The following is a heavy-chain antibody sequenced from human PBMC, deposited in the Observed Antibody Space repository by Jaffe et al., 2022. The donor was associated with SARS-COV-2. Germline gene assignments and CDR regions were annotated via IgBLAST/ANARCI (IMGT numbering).Heavy chain of an antibody. V-gene: IGHV3-53*01. CDR3: ARDPDQGIAAAAPPGYYGMDV. D-gene: IGHD6-13*01. J-gene: IGHJ6*02. CDR2: IYSGGST. Sequence: EVQLVESGGGLIQPGGSLRLSCAASGFTVSSNYMSWVRQAPGKGLEWVSVIYSGGSTYYADSVKGRFTISRDNSKNTLYLQMNSLRAEDTAVYYCARDPDQGIAAAAPPGYYGMDVWGQGTTVTVSS. CDR1: GFTVSSNY.